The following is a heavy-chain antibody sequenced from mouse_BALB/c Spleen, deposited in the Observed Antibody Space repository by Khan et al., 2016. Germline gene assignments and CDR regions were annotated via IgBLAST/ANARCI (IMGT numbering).Heavy chain of an antibody. CDR3: ARACDSMDY. CDR1: GYTFSNYW. V-gene: IGHV1-9*01. CDR2: IFPGNANS. D-gene: IGHD2-4*01. Sequence: QVRLQQSGAELTKPGASVKISCKATGYTFSNYWIEWVKQRPGHGLEWIGDIFPGNANSNYNEKLKGKATLTADTSSNTAYMPLSSLTSADSAVYYCARACDSMDYWGQGTSVTVSS. J-gene: IGHJ4*01.